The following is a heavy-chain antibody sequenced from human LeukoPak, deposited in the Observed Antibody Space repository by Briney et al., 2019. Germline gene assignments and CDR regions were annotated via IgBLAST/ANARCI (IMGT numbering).Heavy chain of an antibody. V-gene: IGHV3-30*18. CDR2: ISYDGSNK. D-gene: IGHD3-10*02. CDR1: EFTFRSYD. Sequence: GGSLRLSCVASEFTFRSYDMHWVRQAPGKGLEWVAVISYDGSNKDYADSVKGRFTISRDNAKNSLYLQMNSLRAEDTAVYYCAELGITMIGGVWGKGTTVTISS. CDR3: AELGITMIGGV. J-gene: IGHJ6*04.